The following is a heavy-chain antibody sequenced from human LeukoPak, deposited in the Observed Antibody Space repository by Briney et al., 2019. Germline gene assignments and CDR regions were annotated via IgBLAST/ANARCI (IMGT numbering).Heavy chain of an antibody. J-gene: IGHJ4*02. V-gene: IGHV3-21*01. CDR1: GFTFSSYS. D-gene: IGHD2-21*01. CDR3: ARKGSYRDVGYYFDY. CDR2: ISSSSSYI. Sequence: GGSLRLSCAASGFTFSSYSMNWVRQAPGKVLEWVSSISSSSSYIYYADSVKGRFTISRDNAKNSLYLQMNSLRAEDTAVYYCARKGSYRDVGYYFDYWGQGTLVTVSS.